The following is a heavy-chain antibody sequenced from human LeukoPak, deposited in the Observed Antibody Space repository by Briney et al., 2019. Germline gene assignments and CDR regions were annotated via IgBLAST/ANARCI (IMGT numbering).Heavy chain of an antibody. J-gene: IGHJ6*02. CDR3: VRDRDASIAVYYYYGLDV. CDR2: INPNTGVT. Sequence: ASVKVSCKASGYTFTAYYLHWVRQAPGQGLEWMGWINPNTGVTNYAQKFQRTGTMTTDRSISTAYMELTRLTSDDTAVYYCVRDRDASIAVYYYYGLDVWGQGTTVTVSS. CDR1: GYTFTAYY. V-gene: IGHV1-2*02. D-gene: IGHD2-2*02.